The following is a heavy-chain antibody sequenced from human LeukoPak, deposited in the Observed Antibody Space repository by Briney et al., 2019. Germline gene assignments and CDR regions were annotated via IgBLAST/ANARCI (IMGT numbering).Heavy chain of an antibody. J-gene: IGHJ4*02. CDR1: GFTFSSCW. Sequence: GGSLRLSCAASGFTFSSCWMSWVRQAPGKGPEWVANIKHDGSEKYYVDSVKGRVTISRDNPKNSLYLQMNSLRAEDTAVYYCAGGYYYDSSGYWLDYWGQGTLVTVSS. V-gene: IGHV3-7*01. CDR3: AGGYYYDSSGYWLDY. CDR2: IKHDGSEK. D-gene: IGHD3-22*01.